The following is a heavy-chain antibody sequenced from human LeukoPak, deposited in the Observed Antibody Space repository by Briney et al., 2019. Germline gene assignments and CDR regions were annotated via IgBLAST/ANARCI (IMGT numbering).Heavy chain of an antibody. Sequence: PGGSLRLSCAASGFTFSSYWMSWVRQAPGKGLEWVANIKQDGSEKYYVDSVKGRFTISRDNAKNSLYLQMNSLRAEDTAVYYCAKVRHPYGPPDQYFDHWGQGTLVTVSS. J-gene: IGHJ4*02. D-gene: IGHD3-10*01. CDR3: AKVRHPYGPPDQYFDH. CDR1: GFTFSSYW. CDR2: IKQDGSEK. V-gene: IGHV3-7*03.